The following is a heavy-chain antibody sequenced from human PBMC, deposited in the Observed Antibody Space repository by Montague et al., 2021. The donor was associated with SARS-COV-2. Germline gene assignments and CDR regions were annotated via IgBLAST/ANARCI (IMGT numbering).Heavy chain of an antibody. CDR1: GFTFSFYA. V-gene: IGHV3-30*04. D-gene: IGHD1-7*01. J-gene: IGHJ4*02. Sequence: SLRLSCAASGFTFSFYAMHWVRQAPGKGLEWVAFISFDGRNKYYAGSVKGRFTISRDNSKNTLYLQMNSLRAEDMAVYYCGRDKNYGDYWGQGTLVTVSS. CDR2: ISFDGRNK. CDR3: GRDKNYGDY.